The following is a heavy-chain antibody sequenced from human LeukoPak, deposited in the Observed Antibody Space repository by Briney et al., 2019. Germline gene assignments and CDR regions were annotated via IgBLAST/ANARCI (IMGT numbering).Heavy chain of an antibody. CDR1: GYTFTSYD. CDR2: MNPNSGNT. D-gene: IGHD2-2*01. Sequence: GASVKVSCKASGYTFTSYDLNWVRQATGQGLEWMGWMNPNSGNTGYAPKFQGRVTMTRNTSISTAYMELSSLRSEDTAVYYCARKGPANYYYYYMDVWGKGPRSPSP. V-gene: IGHV1-8*01. J-gene: IGHJ6*03. CDR3: ARKGPANYYYYYMDV.